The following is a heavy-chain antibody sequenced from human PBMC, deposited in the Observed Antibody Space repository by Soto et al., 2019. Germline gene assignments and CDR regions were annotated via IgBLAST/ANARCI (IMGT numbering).Heavy chain of an antibody. CDR1: GGSISSSSYY. CDR2: IYYSGST. Sequence: SETLSLTCTVSGGSISSSSYYWGWIRQPPGKGLEWIGSIYYSGSTYYNPSLKSRVTISVDTSKNQFSLKLSSVTAADTAVYYCARHAIAMVRGVTLDYMDVWGKGTTVTVSS. D-gene: IGHD3-10*01. J-gene: IGHJ6*03. V-gene: IGHV4-39*01. CDR3: ARHAIAMVRGVTLDYMDV.